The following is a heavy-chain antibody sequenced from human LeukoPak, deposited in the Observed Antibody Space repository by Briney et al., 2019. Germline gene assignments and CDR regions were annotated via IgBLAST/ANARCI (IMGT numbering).Heavy chain of an antibody. CDR3: TTAATVTTLDY. Sequence: GGSLRLSCAASGFTFSNAWMSWVRQAPGKGLEWVGGIKSKTDGGTTDYSAPVKVRFTISRDYSKNTLYLQMNSLKTEDTAVYYCTTAATVTTLDYWGQGTLVTVSS. V-gene: IGHV3-15*01. CDR2: IKSKTDGGTT. J-gene: IGHJ4*02. CDR1: GFTFSNAW. D-gene: IGHD4-17*01.